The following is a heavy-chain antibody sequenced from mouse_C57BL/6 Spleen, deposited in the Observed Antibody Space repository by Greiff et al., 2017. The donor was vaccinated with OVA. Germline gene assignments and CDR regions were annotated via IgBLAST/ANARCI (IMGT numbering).Heavy chain of an antibody. Sequence: EVKLQQSGPELVKPGASVKISCKASGYTFTDYYMNWVKQSHGKSLEWIGDINPNNGGTSYNQKFKGKATLTVDKSSSTAYMELRSLTSEDSAVYYCARYRDYGYAMDYWGQGTSVTVSS. CDR2: INPNNGGT. V-gene: IGHV1-26*01. J-gene: IGHJ4*01. CDR1: GYTFTDYY. D-gene: IGHD2-4*01. CDR3: ARYRDYGYAMDY.